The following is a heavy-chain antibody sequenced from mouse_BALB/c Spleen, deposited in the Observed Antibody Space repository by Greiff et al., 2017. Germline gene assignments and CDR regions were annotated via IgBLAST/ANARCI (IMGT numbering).Heavy chain of an antibody. Sequence: EVHLVESGGGLVKPGGSLKLSCAASGFAFSSYDMSWVRQTPEKRLEWVAYISSGGGSTYYPDTVKGRFTISRDNAKNTLYLQMSSLKSEDTAMYYCARQDGNFYYYAMDYRGQGTSVTVSS. CDR3: ARQDGNFYYYAMDY. V-gene: IGHV5-12-1*01. CDR2: ISSGGGST. J-gene: IGHJ4*01. CDR1: GFAFSSYD. D-gene: IGHD2-1*01.